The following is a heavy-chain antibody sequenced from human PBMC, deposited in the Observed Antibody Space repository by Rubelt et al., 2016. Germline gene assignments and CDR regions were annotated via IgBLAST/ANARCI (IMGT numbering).Heavy chain of an antibody. D-gene: IGHD6-19*01. J-gene: IGHJ4*02. CDR2: ISYDGSNK. CDR3: ARDGPEQWLVPEFDY. CDR1: GFTFSSYA. Sequence: QVQLVESGGGVVQPGRSLRLSCAASGFTFSSYAMHWVRQAPGKGLEWVAVISYDGSNKYYADSGKGRFTISRDNSKNTLYLQMNSLRAEDTAVYYCARDGPEQWLVPEFDYWGQGTLVTVSS. V-gene: IGHV3-30*04.